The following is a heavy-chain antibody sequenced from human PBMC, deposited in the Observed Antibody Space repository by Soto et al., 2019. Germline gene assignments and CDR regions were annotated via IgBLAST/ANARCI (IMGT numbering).Heavy chain of an antibody. D-gene: IGHD3-10*01. J-gene: IGHJ5*02. CDR2: ISYSENT. V-gene: IGHV4-61*01. CDR1: GVSVNITNNY. Sequence: SETLSLTCSVSGVSVNITNNYWSWIRQPPGKGLEWIGYISYSENTNYNSSLKSRVSISVDKSKNQFSMKLSSVTAAETAIYYCARNQGFLRVFDPWRQGTLVTVSS. CDR3: ARNQGFLRVFDP.